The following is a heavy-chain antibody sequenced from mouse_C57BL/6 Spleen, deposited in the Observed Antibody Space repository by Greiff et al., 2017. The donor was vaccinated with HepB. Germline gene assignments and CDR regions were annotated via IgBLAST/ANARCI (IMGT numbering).Heavy chain of an antibody. V-gene: IGHV1-18*01. CDR2: INPNNGGT. Sequence: VQLKQSGPELVKPGASVKIPCKASGYTFTDYNMDWVKQSHGKSLEWIGDINPNNGGTIYNQKFKGKATLTVDKSSSTAYMELRSLTSEDTAVYYCARRAPYRWYFDVWGTGTTVTVSS. CDR3: ARRAPYRWYFDV. D-gene: IGHD2-10*01. J-gene: IGHJ1*03. CDR1: GYTFTDYN.